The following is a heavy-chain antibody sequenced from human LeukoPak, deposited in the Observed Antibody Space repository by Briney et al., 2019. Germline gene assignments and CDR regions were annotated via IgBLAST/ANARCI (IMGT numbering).Heavy chain of an antibody. D-gene: IGHD3-10*02. V-gene: IGHV3-21*04. Sequence: KAGGSLRLSCAASGFTFSSYSMNWVRQAPGKGLEWVSSISSSSSYIYYADSVKGRFTISRDNAKNSLYLQMNSLRAEDTAVYYCASNYYVTKAAFDIWGQGTMVTVSS. J-gene: IGHJ3*02. CDR1: GFTFSSYS. CDR2: ISSSSSYI. CDR3: ASNYYVTKAAFDI.